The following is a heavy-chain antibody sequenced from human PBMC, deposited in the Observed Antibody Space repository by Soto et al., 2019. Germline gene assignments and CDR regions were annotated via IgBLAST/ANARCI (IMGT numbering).Heavy chain of an antibody. V-gene: IGHV2-5*02. Sequence: QITLKESGPSPVKPTQTLTVTCTFSGFSLSNSGVGVAWIRQPPGKALEWLALIYGDNDKRYSPSLKTRLTITKDTSKIQVVLTMTNMDTVDTATYYCAHCTLHDYGDYDPGTSHVFDSWGQGTLVTVPS. J-gene: IGHJ4*02. D-gene: IGHD4-17*01. CDR3: AHCTLHDYGDYDPGTSHVFDS. CDR2: IYGDNDK. CDR1: GFSLSNSGVG.